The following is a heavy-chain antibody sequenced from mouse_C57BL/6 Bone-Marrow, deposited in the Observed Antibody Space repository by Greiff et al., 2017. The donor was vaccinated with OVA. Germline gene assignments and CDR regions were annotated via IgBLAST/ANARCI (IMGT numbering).Heavy chain of an antibody. CDR1: GYTFTSYW. J-gene: IGHJ3*01. D-gene: IGHD1-1*01. CDR3: ARWHYGRGWFAY. Sequence: QVQLQQPGAELVKPGASVKLSCKASGYTFTSYWMHWVKQRPGRGLEWIGRIDPNSGGTKYNEKFKSKATLTVDKPSSTAYIQLSSLTSEDSAVYYCARWHYGRGWFAYWGQGTLVTVSA. CDR2: IDPNSGGT. V-gene: IGHV1-72*01.